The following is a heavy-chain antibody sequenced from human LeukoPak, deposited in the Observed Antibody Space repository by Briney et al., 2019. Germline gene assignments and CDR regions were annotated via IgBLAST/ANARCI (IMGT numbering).Heavy chain of an antibody. CDR2: IIPIFGTA. D-gene: IGHD3-10*01. Sequence: SVKVSCKASGGTFISYAISWVRQTPGQGLEWMGGIIPIFGTANYAQKFQGRVTITADESTSTAYMELSSLRSEDTAVYYCARDFGSGNYYYYGMDVWGQGTTVTVSS. J-gene: IGHJ6*02. CDR1: GGTFISYA. CDR3: ARDFGSGNYYYYGMDV. V-gene: IGHV1-69*13.